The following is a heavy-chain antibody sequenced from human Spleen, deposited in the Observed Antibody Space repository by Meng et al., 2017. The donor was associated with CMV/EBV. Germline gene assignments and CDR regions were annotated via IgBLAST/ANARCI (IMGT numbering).Heavy chain of an antibody. CDR2: IYTSGST. CDR1: GGSISSYY. Sequence: QLQEAGPGRVKPSETLSLTFTVSGGSISSYYWSWIRQPAGKGLEWIGRIYTSGSTNYNPSLKSRVTISVDTSKNQFSLKLSSVTAADTAVYYCARGGWFGEEGYFDYWGQGTLVTVSS. CDR3: ARGGWFGEEGYFDY. V-gene: IGHV4-4*07. D-gene: IGHD3-10*01. J-gene: IGHJ4*02.